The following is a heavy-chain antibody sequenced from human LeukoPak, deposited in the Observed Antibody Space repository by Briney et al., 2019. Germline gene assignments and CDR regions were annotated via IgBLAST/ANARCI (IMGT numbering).Heavy chain of an antibody. Sequence: SETLSLTCTVSGGSISSSNYYWSWIRQPPGKGLEWIGYIYYSGSTSYNPSLKSRVTISVDTSKNQFSLKLSSVTAADTAVYYCARDYGSHFDYWGQGTLVTVSS. V-gene: IGHV4-61*01. J-gene: IGHJ4*02. CDR3: ARDYGSHFDY. CDR1: GGSISSSNYY. D-gene: IGHD3-10*01. CDR2: IYYSGST.